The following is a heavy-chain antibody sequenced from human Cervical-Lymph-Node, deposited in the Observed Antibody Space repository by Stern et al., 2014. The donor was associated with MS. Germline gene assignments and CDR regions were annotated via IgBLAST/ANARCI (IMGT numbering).Heavy chain of an antibody. D-gene: IGHD6-19*01. CDR3: ARDSRGLAVAGDLFGRILDY. CDR1: GFTFSSYA. Sequence: VQLVESGGGVVQPGRSLRLSCAASGFTFSSYAMHWVRQAPGKGLEWVAVISYDGSNKYYADSVKGRFTISRDNSKNTLYLQMNSLRAEDTAVYYCARDSRGLAVAGDLFGRILDYWGQGTLVTVSS. CDR2: ISYDGSNK. V-gene: IGHV3-30-3*01. J-gene: IGHJ4*02.